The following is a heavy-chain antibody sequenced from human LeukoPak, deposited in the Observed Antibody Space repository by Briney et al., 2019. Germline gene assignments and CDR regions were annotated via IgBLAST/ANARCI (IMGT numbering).Heavy chain of an antibody. D-gene: IGHD6-6*01. CDR2: IKQDGSEK. V-gene: IGHV3-7*01. J-gene: IGHJ4*02. Sequence: GGSLRLSCAASGFTFSSYWMSWVGQAPGKGGEWVANIKQDGSEKYYVDSVKGRFTISRDNAKNSLYLQMNSLRAEDTAVYYCAREAIAARNFDYWGQGTLVTVSS. CDR3: AREAIAARNFDY. CDR1: GFTFSSYW.